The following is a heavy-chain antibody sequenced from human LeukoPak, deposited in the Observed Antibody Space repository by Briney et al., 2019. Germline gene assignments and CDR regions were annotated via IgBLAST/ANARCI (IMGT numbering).Heavy chain of an antibody. V-gene: IGHV3-20*04. CDR1: GFTFSSYS. D-gene: IGHD2-2*02. Sequence: GGSLRLSCAASGFTFSSYSMNWVRQAPGKGLEWVSGINWNGGSTGYADSVKGRFTISRDNAKNSLYLQMNSLRAEDTALYYCNGYCSSASCYSDMDVWGQGTTVTVSS. J-gene: IGHJ6*02. CDR2: INWNGGST. CDR3: NGYCSSASCYSDMDV.